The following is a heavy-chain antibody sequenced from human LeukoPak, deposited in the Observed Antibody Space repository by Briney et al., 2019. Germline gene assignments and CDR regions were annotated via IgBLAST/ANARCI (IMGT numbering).Heavy chain of an antibody. CDR3: AKAGSSGWYYFHY. CDR1: RFTFSSYS. V-gene: IGHV3-23*01. Sequence: GGSLRLSCAASRFTFSSYSMNWVRQAPGKGLEWVSAISGSGGSTYYAGSVKGRFTISKDSSKNTLYLQMNSLRAEDTAVYYCAKAGSSGWYYFHYWGQGTLVTVSS. CDR2: ISGSGGST. J-gene: IGHJ4*02. D-gene: IGHD6-19*01.